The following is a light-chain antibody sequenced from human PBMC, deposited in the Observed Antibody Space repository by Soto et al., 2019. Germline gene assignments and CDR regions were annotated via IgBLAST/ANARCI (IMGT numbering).Light chain of an antibody. V-gene: IGKV3-20*01. CDR2: GAS. J-gene: IGKJ5*01. CDR3: QQYGTSPT. CDR1: QSLITRY. Sequence: EIVLTESRGTLSLLPGERATLSCRASQSLITRYLAWYQQKPGQAPRLLIYGASSRATGIPDRFSGSGSGTDFTLTISRLEPEDFAVYSCQQYGTSPTFGQGTRLEIK.